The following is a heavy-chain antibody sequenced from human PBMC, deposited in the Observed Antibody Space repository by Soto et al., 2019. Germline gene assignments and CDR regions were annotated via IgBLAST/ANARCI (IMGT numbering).Heavy chain of an antibody. CDR1: GFSFSTYA. D-gene: IGHD3-10*01. CDR2: ISYDGSNA. Sequence: GGSLRLSCTASGFSFSTYAMYWVRQAPGKGLEWVAIISYDGSNAQYADSVKGRFTVARDNSKNTLYLQMHSLTAEDTAVYYCARDGGGFGELLLNSYGAFDLWGQGKLVTVSS. V-gene: IGHV3-30*04. J-gene: IGHJ3*01. CDR3: ARDGGGFGELLLNSYGAFDL.